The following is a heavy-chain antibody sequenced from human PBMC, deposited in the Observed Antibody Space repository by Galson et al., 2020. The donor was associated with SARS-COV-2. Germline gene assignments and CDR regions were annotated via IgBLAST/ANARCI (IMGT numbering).Heavy chain of an antibody. Sequence: GGSLRLSCAGSGFTFSNYAMSWVRQAPGQGLECVSTLIGNGVVTSHAASVTGRFTISRDNSRNTLYLQMNTLRAEDTALYYCAKARGDTITSRSLDSWGQGTLVTVSS. D-gene: IGHD3-10*01. CDR2: LIGNGVVT. J-gene: IGHJ4*02. V-gene: IGHV3-23*01. CDR1: GFTFSNYA. CDR3: AKARGDTITSRSLDS.